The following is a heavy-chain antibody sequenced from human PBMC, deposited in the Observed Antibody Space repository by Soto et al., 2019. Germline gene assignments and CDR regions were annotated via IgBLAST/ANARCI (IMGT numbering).Heavy chain of an antibody. CDR3: ATFGYCTNGVCYFRSFDY. J-gene: IGHJ4*02. Sequence: SVKVSCKVSGYTLTELSTHWVRQAPGKGLEWMGGFDPEDGETIYAQKFQGRVTMTEDTSTDTAYMELSSLRSEDTAVYYCATFGYCTNGVCYFRSFDYWGQGTLVTVSS. D-gene: IGHD2-8*01. V-gene: IGHV1-24*01. CDR1: GYTLTELS. CDR2: FDPEDGET.